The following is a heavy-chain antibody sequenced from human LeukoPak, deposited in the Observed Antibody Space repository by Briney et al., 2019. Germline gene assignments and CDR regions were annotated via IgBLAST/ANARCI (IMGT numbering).Heavy chain of an antibody. CDR1: GFTFNSFA. V-gene: IGHV3-9*01. CDR3: AKGLESYWSYFGN. D-gene: IGHD3-10*01. CDR2: ISWNSGSI. J-gene: IGHJ4*02. Sequence: SGGSLRLSCAASGFTFNSFAMTWVRQAPGKGLEWVSGISWNSGSIAYADSVKGRFTISRDNAKNSLYLQMNSLRAEDTALYYCAKGLESYWSYFGNWGQGTLVTVSS.